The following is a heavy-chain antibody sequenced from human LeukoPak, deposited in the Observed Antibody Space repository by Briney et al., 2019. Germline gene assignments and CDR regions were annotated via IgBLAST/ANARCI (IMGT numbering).Heavy chain of an antibody. Sequence: GGSLRLSCAASGFTFSSYWMSWVRQAPGKGLEWVANIKQDGSEKYYVDSVKGRFTISRDNSKNTLYLQMNSLRAEDTAVYYCARDSEDIVVVPAATDYWGQGTLVTVSS. J-gene: IGHJ4*02. V-gene: IGHV3-7*01. CDR2: IKQDGSEK. CDR3: ARDSEDIVVVPAATDY. D-gene: IGHD2-2*01. CDR1: GFTFSSYW.